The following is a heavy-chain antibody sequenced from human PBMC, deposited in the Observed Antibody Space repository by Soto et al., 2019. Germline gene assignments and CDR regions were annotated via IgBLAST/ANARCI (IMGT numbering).Heavy chain of an antibody. CDR3: ARDRGSYSPDY. D-gene: IGHD1-26*01. CDR1: GFTFSSYG. Sequence: QVHLVESGGGVVQPGRSLRLSCEASGFTFSSYGMHWVRQAPGKGLEWVAVIWYDGSNKYYADSVKGRFTISRDNSKNPLYLQMNSLRAEDTAVYYCARDRGSYSPDYWGQGTPVTVSS. J-gene: IGHJ4*02. CDR2: IWYDGSNK. V-gene: IGHV3-33*01.